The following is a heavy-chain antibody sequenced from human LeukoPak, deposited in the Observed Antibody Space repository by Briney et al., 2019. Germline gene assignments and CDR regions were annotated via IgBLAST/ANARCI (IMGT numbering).Heavy chain of an antibody. D-gene: IGHD5-18*01. Sequence: PSETLSLTCTVSGGSISSYYWSWIRKPPGKGLEWIGYIYYSGSTNYNPSLKSRVTISVDTSKNQFSLKLSSVTAADTAVYYCAGVGVPRGYSYGQLDYWGQGTLVTVSS. CDR3: AGVGVPRGYSYGQLDY. CDR1: GGSISSYY. V-gene: IGHV4-59*01. CDR2: IYYSGST. J-gene: IGHJ4*02.